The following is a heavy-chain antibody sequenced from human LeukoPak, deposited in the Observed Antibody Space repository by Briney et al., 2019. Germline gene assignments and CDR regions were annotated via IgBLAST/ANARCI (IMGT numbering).Heavy chain of an antibody. D-gene: IGHD2-8*01. Sequence: SETLSLTCTVSGGSISSISYYWGWIREPPGKGLEWIGSIYYSGSTYYNPSLKSRVTISVDTSKNQFSLKLSSVTAADTVVCYCSRHRRGDCTNGVCYTGGYYFDYWGQGTLVTVSS. J-gene: IGHJ4*02. V-gene: IGHV4-39*01. CDR3: SRHRRGDCTNGVCYTGGYYFDY. CDR1: GGSISSISYY. CDR2: IYYSGST.